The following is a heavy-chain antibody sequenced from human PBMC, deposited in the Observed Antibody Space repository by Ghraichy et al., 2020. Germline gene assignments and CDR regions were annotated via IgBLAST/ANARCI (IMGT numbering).Heavy chain of an antibody. CDR2: INHSGST. D-gene: IGHD3-16*01. CDR3: ARATAAGGSYYYYYYGMDV. CDR1: GGSFSGYY. V-gene: IGHV4-34*01. J-gene: IGHJ6*02. Sequence: SQTLSLTCAVYGGSFSGYYWSWIRQPPGKGLEWIGEINHSGSTNYNPSLKSRVTISVDTSKNQFSLKLSSVTAADTAVYYCARATAAGGSYYYYYYGMDVWGQRTTVTVSS.